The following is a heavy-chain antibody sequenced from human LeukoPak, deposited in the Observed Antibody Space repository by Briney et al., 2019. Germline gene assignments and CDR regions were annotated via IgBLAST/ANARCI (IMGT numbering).Heavy chain of an antibody. CDR2: ISGNGGRT. J-gene: IGHJ2*01. CDR1: AFTFRNYG. V-gene: IGHV3-23*01. CDR3: ANDRTVGASYWYFHL. D-gene: IGHD1-26*01. Sequence: GGSLRLPCAACAFTFRNYGMRWVRQARGKGLEWGSTISGNGGRTYDADAVKGGCTISRENGKRTLYMQMKSLGAEETGRYYCANDRTVGASYWYFHLWGRGTLVTVSS.